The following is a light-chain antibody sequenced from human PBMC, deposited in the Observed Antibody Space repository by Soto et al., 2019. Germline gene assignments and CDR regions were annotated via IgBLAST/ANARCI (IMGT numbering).Light chain of an antibody. J-gene: IGKJ2*01. Sequence: EIVLTQSPGTLSLSPGERATLSCRASQSVNSRFLAWYQQKPGQAPRLLMYGASTRATGIPDRFSGSGSGADFTLTIRRLEPEDFAVYYCQQYGSSPPMYTFGQGTELEIK. V-gene: IGKV3-20*01. CDR3: QQYGSSPPMYT. CDR1: QSVNSRF. CDR2: GAS.